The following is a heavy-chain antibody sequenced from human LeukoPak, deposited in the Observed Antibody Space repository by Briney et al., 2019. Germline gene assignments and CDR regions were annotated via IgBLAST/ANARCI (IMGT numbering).Heavy chain of an antibody. CDR1: GFTFSTYW. D-gene: IGHD2/OR15-2a*01. CDR2: INTDGSTT. V-gene: IGHV3-74*01. J-gene: IGHJ6*03. CDR3: AKGSYNCNGNSCPQYYYYMDV. Sequence: GGALRLSCAVSGFTFSTYWMHWVRQAPGKGLVWVSRINTDGSTTNYAASVKGRFTISRDNSKNTVYLQMNRLRVEDTAVYSCAKGSYNCNGNSCPQYYYYMDVWGKGTTVTVSS.